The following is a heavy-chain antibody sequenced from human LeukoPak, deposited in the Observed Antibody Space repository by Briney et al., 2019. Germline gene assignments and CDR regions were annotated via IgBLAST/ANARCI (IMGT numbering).Heavy chain of an antibody. Sequence: PGGSLRLSCAASGFTFSSYGMHWVRQAPGKGLEWVAVISYDGSNKYYADSVKGRFTISRDNSKNTLYLQMNSLRAEDTAVYYCARDDSSGYYYSAFQHWGQGTLVTVSS. CDR1: GFTFSSYG. CDR2: ISYDGSNK. D-gene: IGHD3-22*01. J-gene: IGHJ1*01. CDR3: ARDDSSGYYYSAFQH. V-gene: IGHV3-30*03.